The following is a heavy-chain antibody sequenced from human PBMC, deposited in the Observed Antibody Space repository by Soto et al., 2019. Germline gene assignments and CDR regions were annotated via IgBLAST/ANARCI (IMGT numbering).Heavy chain of an antibody. CDR3: ARSPSYYDFWSGYYGFYYYGMDV. V-gene: IGHV4-39*01. Sequence: SETLSLTCTVSGGSISSSSYYWGWIRQPPGKGLERIGSIYYSGSTYYNPSLKNRVTISVDTSKNQFSLKLSSVTAADTAVYYCARSPSYYDFWSGYYGFYYYGMDVWGQGTTVTVSS. CDR2: IYYSGST. J-gene: IGHJ6*02. D-gene: IGHD3-3*01. CDR1: GGSISSSSYY.